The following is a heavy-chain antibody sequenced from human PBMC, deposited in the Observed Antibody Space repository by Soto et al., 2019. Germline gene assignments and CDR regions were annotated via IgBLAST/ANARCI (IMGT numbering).Heavy chain of an antibody. CDR1: DGSISSSNW. J-gene: IGHJ4*02. CDR3: ARVAVAGTRYDY. D-gene: IGHD6-19*01. Sequence: QVQLQESGPGLVKPSGTLSLTCAGSDGSISSSNWWSWVRHPPGKGLEGLGEIYHSGSTKYNPSLKSRVTISVDKSKNQFSLKLSSVTAADTAVYYCARVAVAGTRYDYWGQGTLVTVSS. V-gene: IGHV4-4*02. CDR2: IYHSGST.